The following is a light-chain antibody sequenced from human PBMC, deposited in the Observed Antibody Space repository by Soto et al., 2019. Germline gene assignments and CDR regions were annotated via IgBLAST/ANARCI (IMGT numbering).Light chain of an antibody. CDR2: SNN. Sequence: QPVLTQPPSASGTPGQRVTISCSGSSSNIGSNSVNWYQQLPGTAPKLVIYSNNQRPSGVPDRFSGSKSGTSASLAISGLQSEDEADYYCAAWDDSLSGYVFGTGTKLTVL. CDR3: AAWDDSLSGYV. V-gene: IGLV1-44*01. CDR1: SSNIGSNS. J-gene: IGLJ1*01.